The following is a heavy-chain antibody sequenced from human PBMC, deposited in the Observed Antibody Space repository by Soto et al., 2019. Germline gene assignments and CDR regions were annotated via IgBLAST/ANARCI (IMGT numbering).Heavy chain of an antibody. J-gene: IGHJ6*04. CDR2: IYYSGST. V-gene: IGHV4-39*01. CDR1: GGSISSSSYY. Sequence: PSETLSLTCTVSGGSISSSSYYWGWIRQPPGKGLEWIGSIYYSGSTYYNPSLKSRVTISVDTSKNQFSLKLSSVTAADTAVYYCARQLLDAYYYYGMDVWGKGTTVTVSS. CDR3: ARQLLDAYYYYGMDV. D-gene: IGHD2-15*01.